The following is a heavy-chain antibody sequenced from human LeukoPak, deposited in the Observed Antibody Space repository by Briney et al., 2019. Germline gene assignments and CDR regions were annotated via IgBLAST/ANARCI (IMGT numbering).Heavy chain of an antibody. D-gene: IGHD6-19*01. J-gene: IGHJ3*02. V-gene: IGHV4-4*09. CDR1: GASLASYY. CDR2: IYASGST. CDR3: ARHEVAGSRNAFDI. Sequence: SETLSLTCTVSGASLASYYWNWLRQSPGKGLEWIAYIYASGSTNSNPSLKNRVTVSVDTSKNQLSLRLTSVTAADTAVYYCARHEVAGSRNAFDIWGQGTMVTVSS.